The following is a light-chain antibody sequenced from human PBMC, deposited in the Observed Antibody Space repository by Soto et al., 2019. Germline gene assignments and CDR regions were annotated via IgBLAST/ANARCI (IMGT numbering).Light chain of an antibody. CDR3: QQYQTYSP. Sequence: DIQMTRSPCSVCASVVERVAITCRASQSIRSLLAWYQQKPGKAPKVLIYDASSLGSGVPSRFSGSGSGTEFTLTISSLQPDDFATYFCQQYQTYSPFGQGTRLEIK. CDR2: DAS. CDR1: QSIRSL. V-gene: IGKV1-5*01. J-gene: IGKJ5*01.